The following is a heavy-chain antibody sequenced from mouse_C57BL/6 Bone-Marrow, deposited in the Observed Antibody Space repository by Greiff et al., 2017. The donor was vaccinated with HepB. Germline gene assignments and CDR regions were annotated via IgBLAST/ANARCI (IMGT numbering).Heavy chain of an antibody. CDR3: AELGRFAY. CDR1: GYTFTSYW. Sequence: QVQLQSGAELVKPGASVKMSCKASGYTFTSYWITWVKQRPGQGLEWIGDIYPGSGSTNYNEKFKSKATLTVDTSSSTAYMQLSSLTSEDSAVYYCAELGRFAYWGQGTLVTVSA. J-gene: IGHJ3*01. CDR2: IYPGSGST. V-gene: IGHV1-55*01. D-gene: IGHD4-1*01.